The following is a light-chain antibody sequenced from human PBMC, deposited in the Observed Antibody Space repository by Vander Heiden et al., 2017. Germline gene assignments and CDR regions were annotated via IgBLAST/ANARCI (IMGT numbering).Light chain of an antibody. CDR3: QFDETSLLT. J-gene: IGKJ4*01. CDR1: QSVSNSY. V-gene: IGKV3-20*01. Sequence: VLTQSPGTLSLSPGERATLSCRASQSVSNSYLAWYQQRRGQPPRLLIYGASSRATGIPDRFSGSGSGTDFALTISRLEPEDFAVYYCQFDETSLLTFGGGTKVEIK. CDR2: GAS.